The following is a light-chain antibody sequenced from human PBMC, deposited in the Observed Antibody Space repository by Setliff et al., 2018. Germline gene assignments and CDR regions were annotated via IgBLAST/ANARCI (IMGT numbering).Light chain of an antibody. CDR2: DVS. J-gene: IGLJ1*01. Sequence: QSVLTQPRSVSGSPGQSVTISCTGTSSDVGGYNYVSWYQQHPGKAPKVMIYDVSKRPSGVPDRFSGSKSGNTASLTISGLQAEDEAEYYCCSYAGSYTYGFGTGTKVT. CDR3: CSYAGSYTYG. V-gene: IGLV2-11*01. CDR1: SSDVGGYNY.